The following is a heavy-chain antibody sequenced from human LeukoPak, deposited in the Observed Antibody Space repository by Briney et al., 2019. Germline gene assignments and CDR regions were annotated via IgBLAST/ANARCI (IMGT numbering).Heavy chain of an antibody. J-gene: IGHJ4*02. CDR2: INHSGST. Sequence: KPSETLSLTCAVYGGSFSGYYWSWIRQPPGKGLEWIGEINHSGSTNYNPSLKSRVTISVDTSKNQFSLKLSSVTAADTAVYYCCLDSSGYYYSYWGQGTLVTVSS. V-gene: IGHV4-34*01. CDR3: CLDSSGYYYSY. CDR1: GGSFSGYY. D-gene: IGHD3-22*01.